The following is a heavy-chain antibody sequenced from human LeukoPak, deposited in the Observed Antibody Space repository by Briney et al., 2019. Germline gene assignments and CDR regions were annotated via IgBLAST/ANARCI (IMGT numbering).Heavy chain of an antibody. CDR3: AREKTYYYGSVSSHLNMDV. J-gene: IGHJ6*03. D-gene: IGHD3-10*01. CDR1: GGSISSYY. CDR2: IYYSGST. Sequence: SETLSLTCTVSGGSISSYYWSWIRQPPGKGLEWIGFIYYSGSTNYNPSLKSRVTISVHTSKNQFSLKLSSVTAADTAVYYCAREKTYYYGSVSSHLNMDVWGKGTTVTVSS. V-gene: IGHV4-59*01.